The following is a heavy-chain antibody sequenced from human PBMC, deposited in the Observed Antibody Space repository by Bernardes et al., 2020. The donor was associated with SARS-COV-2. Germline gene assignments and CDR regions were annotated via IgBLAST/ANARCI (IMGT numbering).Heavy chain of an antibody. CDR1: GESFSDYY. Sequence: SEPLSLTCAVYGESFSDYYWTWIRQPPGKGLEWIGGIYHSGSTNYNPSLKSRVTISVDTSKNQFSLKLNSVTAADTAVYYCAREYSTSSRLNWFDPWGQGTLVTVSS. D-gene: IGHD6-6*01. J-gene: IGHJ5*02. CDR2: IYHSGST. CDR3: AREYSTSSRLNWFDP. V-gene: IGHV4-34*01.